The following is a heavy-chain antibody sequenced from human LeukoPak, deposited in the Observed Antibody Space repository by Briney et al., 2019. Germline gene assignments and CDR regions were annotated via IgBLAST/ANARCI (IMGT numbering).Heavy chain of an antibody. CDR2: MSYDGKSK. J-gene: IGHJ4*02. CDR1: GFTFSSFD. V-gene: IGHV3-30*18. CDR3: AKEHGSSSWYEVVGY. D-gene: IGHD6-13*01. Sequence: GGSLRLSCAASGFTFSSFDMHWVRQAPGKGLEWVAIMSYDGKSKYYADSVKGRFTISRDNSKNTLYLQMNSLSAEDTAVYYCAKEHGSSSWYEVVGYWGPGTLVTVSS.